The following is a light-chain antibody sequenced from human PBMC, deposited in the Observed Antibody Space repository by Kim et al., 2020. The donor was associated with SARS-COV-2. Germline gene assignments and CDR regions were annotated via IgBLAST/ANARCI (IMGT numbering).Light chain of an antibody. CDR2: DND. Sequence: QSVLTQPPSVSAAPGQKVTISCSGSRSNIGNNPVSWYQQFPGTAHRLITYDNDKRPSGIPDRFSSSKSGTSATLGITGLRTGDEADYYCATWDSSLSVGVFGGGTKVTFL. V-gene: IGLV1-51*01. J-gene: IGLJ3*02. CDR3: ATWDSSLSVGV. CDR1: RSNIGNNP.